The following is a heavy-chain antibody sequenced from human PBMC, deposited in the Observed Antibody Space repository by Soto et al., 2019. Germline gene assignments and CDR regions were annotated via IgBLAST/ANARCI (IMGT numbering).Heavy chain of an antibody. J-gene: IGHJ6*02. D-gene: IGHD3-22*01. Sequence: QVQLQESGPGLVKPSQTLSLTCTVSGGSISSGGYYWSWIRQHPGKGLEWIGYIYYSGSTYYNPSLKSQVTISVDTSKTQFSLKLSSVTAADTAVYYCARHNYDSSGTAVDVWGQGPTVTVSS. V-gene: IGHV4-31*01. CDR2: IYYSGST. CDR1: GGSISSGGYY. CDR3: ARHNYDSSGTAVDV.